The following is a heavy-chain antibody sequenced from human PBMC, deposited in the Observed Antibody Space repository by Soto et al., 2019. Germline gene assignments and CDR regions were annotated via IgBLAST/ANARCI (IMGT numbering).Heavy chain of an antibody. J-gene: IGHJ5*02. V-gene: IGHV1-18*01. CDR3: ARDGRSTAMGFTAGDWFDP. CDR1: GYTFTSYG. Sequence: QVQLVQSGAEVKKPGASVKVSCKASGYTFTSYGISWVRQAPGQGLEWMGWISAYNGNTNYAQKLQGRVTITTDTSTSTAYMELRSLRSDDTAVYYCARDGRSTAMGFTAGDWFDPWGQGTLVTVSS. D-gene: IGHD5-18*01. CDR2: ISAYNGNT.